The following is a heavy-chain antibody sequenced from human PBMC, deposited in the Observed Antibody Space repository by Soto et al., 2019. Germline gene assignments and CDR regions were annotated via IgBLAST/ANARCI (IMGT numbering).Heavy chain of an antibody. CDR3: AREFRRDGS. CDR2: MNPNSGNT. D-gene: IGHD5-12*01. Sequence: ASVKVSCKASGGTFSSYSINWVRQAPGQGLEWMGYMNPNSGNTGYAQEFQGRVTMTWNTSISTAYMELTSLKSEDTAVYYCAREFRRDGSWGQGTLVTVSS. V-gene: IGHV1-8*02. CDR1: GGTFSSYS. J-gene: IGHJ5*02.